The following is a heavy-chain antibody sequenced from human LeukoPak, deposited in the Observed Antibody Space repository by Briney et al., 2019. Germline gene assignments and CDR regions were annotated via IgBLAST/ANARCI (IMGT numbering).Heavy chain of an antibody. CDR1: GFTFSSHA. V-gene: IGHV3-23*01. CDR3: AKDGHHISWYYYMDV. J-gene: IGHJ6*03. D-gene: IGHD3-3*02. CDR2: IDYSGGTT. Sequence: GGSLRLSFETSGFTFSSHAMTWVRPPPGKGVEWVSTIDYSGGTTFYADSVEGRFTISRDNSQSTVYLQMNSLRAEDTAVYHCAKDGHHISWYYYMDVWGKGTTVTVSS.